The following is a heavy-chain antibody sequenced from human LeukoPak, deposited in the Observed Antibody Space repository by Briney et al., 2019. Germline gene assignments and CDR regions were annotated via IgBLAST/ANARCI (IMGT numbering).Heavy chain of an antibody. CDR2: ISGSGAST. V-gene: IGHV3-23*01. D-gene: IGHD6-19*01. CDR1: GFTFSSYA. Sequence: PGGSLRLSCVASGFTFSSYALNWVRQTPEKGLEWVSTISGSGASTYYADAVRGRFTISRDNSRNTLQLQMNSRRAEDTAVYYCAKGYSSGYGAWGQGTLVTVSS. J-gene: IGHJ5*02. CDR3: AKGYSSGYGA.